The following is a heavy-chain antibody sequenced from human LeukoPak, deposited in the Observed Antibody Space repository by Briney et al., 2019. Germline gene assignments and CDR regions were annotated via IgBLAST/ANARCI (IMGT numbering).Heavy chain of an antibody. J-gene: IGHJ4*02. V-gene: IGHV3-7*01. D-gene: IGHD3-22*01. CDR3: AGSSGWLFDY. CDR1: GFTFSKYW. Sequence: GGSLRLSCAGTGFTFSKYWMSWVRQAPGKGLEWVDNIKEDGSQIYYADSVKGRFTISRDNPKNSVSLQMNSLRAEDTAVYYCAGSSGWLFDYWGQGTLVAVSS. CDR2: IKEDGSQI.